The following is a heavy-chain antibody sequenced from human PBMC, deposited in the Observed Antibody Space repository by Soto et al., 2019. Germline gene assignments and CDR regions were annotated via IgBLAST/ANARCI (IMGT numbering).Heavy chain of an antibody. J-gene: IGHJ6*02. Sequence: GGSLRLPCAASGFTVSSYWMTWVRQAPGKGLEWVANIKEDGSEKYYVDSVKGRFTISRDNAKNSLYLQMNSLRAEDTAVYYCARDLYQLPTMSYYYYGMDVWGQGTTVTVSS. D-gene: IGHD2-2*01. CDR3: ARDLYQLPTMSYYYYGMDV. CDR1: GFTVSSYW. CDR2: IKEDGSEK. V-gene: IGHV3-7*03.